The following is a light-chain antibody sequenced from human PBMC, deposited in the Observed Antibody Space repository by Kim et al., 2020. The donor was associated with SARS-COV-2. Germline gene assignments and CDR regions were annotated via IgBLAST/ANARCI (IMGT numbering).Light chain of an antibody. CDR2: GAS. CDR3: QQYNDVPIT. V-gene: IGKV1-16*01. Sequence: ASVGDRVTITCRASQDISNYLAWFQQKPGKAPKSLIYGASSLQIGVPSRFSGSGSGRDFTLTITSLYPEDFASYYCQQYNDVPITFGQGTRLEIK. CDR1: QDISNY. J-gene: IGKJ5*01.